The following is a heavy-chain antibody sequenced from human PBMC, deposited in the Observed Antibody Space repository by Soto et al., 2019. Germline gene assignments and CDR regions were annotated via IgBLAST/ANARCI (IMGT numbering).Heavy chain of an antibody. D-gene: IGHD2-21*01. CDR1: GFTFSSYA. CDR2: ISYDGSNK. J-gene: IGHJ4*02. CDR3: ARDSDSV. V-gene: IGHV3-30-3*01. Sequence: GRSLRLSCAASGFTFSSYAMHWVRQAPGKGLEWVAVISYDGSNKYYADSVKGRFTISRDNSKNTLYLQMNSLRAEDTAVYYCARDSDSVWGQGTLVTVSS.